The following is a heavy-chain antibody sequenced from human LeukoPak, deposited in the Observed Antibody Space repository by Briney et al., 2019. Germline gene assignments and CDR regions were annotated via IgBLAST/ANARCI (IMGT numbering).Heavy chain of an antibody. J-gene: IGHJ6*02. CDR1: GYTFTGYY. CDR2: INPNSGGT. Sequence: GASVKVSCKASGYTFTGYYMHWVRQAPGQGLEWVGRINPNSGGTNYAQNFQGRVTMTRDTSISTAYMELSRLRSDDTAVYYCARDHGSGSFHNYYYYYGMDVWGQGTTVTVSS. CDR3: ARDHGSGSFHNYYYYYGMDV. V-gene: IGHV1-2*06. D-gene: IGHD3-10*01.